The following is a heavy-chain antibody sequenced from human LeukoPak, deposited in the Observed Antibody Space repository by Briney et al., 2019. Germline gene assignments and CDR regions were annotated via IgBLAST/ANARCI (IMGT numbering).Heavy chain of an antibody. Sequence: PGGSLRLSCAASGFTVSSNYMSSVRQAPGKGLDWVSVIYSGGSTYYADSVNGRFTISRDNSKNTLYLQMNSLRAEDTAVYYCARGDYFYYDSSGYYSHWGQGTLVTVSS. CDR1: GFTVSSNY. D-gene: IGHD3-22*01. V-gene: IGHV3-53*01. CDR2: IYSGGST. CDR3: ARGDYFYYDSSGYYSH. J-gene: IGHJ4*02.